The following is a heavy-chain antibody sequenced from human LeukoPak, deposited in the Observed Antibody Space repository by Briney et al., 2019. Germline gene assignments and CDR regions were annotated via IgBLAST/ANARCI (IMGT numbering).Heavy chain of an antibody. J-gene: IGHJ6*03. V-gene: IGHV1-2*02. Sequence: ASVKVSCKASGYTFTGYYMRWVRQAPGQGLEWMGWINPNSGGTNYAQKFQGRVTMTGDTSISTAYMELSRLRSDDTAVYFCAREYQLPISNYYYCYLDVWGKGTTVTVSS. CDR1: GYTFTGYY. D-gene: IGHD2-2*01. CDR2: INPNSGGT. CDR3: AREYQLPISNYYYCYLDV.